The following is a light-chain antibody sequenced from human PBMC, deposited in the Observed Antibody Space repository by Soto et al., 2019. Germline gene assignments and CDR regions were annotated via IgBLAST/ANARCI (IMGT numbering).Light chain of an antibody. Sequence: QSALTQPRPVSRVPGQAVTISCTGTSSDVGGYNYVSWYQQHPGKAPKLMIYDVSKRPSGVPDRFSGSKSGNTASLTISGLQAEDEADYYCCSYAGSYTSYVFGTGTKVTVL. CDR3: CSYAGSYTSYV. CDR2: DVS. CDR1: SSDVGGYNY. J-gene: IGLJ1*01. V-gene: IGLV2-11*01.